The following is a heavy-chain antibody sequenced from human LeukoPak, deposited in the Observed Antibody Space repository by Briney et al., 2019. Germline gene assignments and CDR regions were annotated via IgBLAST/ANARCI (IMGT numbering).Heavy chain of an antibody. V-gene: IGHV3-30*02. CDR2: IRYDGNNK. CDR3: AKDPYGYDSSSFDY. J-gene: IGHJ4*02. CDR1: GFTFSNYG. D-gene: IGHD3-22*01. Sequence: GGSLRLSCGASGFTFSNYGMLWVRQAPGKGLDWVSFIRYDGNNKLYADSVKGRFTISRDNSKNTLYLQMNSLRAEDTAVYYCAKDPYGYDSSSFDYWGQGTLVTVSS.